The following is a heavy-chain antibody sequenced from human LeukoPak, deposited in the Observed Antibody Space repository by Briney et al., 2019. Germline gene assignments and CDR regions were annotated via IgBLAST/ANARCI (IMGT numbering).Heavy chain of an antibody. V-gene: IGHV3-53*01. CDR3: ARRAGAYSHPYDY. J-gene: IGHJ4*02. D-gene: IGHD4/OR15-4a*01. CDR2: IYSDNT. Sequence: GGSLRLSCAVSGFTVSSNSMSWVRQASGKGLEWVSFIYSDNTHYSDSVKGRFTISRDNSKNTLYLQMNSLRAEDTAVYYCARRAGAYSHPYDYWGQGTLVTVSS. CDR1: GFTVSSNS.